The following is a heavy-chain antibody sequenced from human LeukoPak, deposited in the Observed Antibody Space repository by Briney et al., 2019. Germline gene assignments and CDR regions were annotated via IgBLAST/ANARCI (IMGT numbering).Heavy chain of an antibody. CDR2: ISSSRTYI. CDR1: GFTFSSFS. V-gene: IGHV3-21*04. J-gene: IGHJ3*02. D-gene: IGHD3-3*01. Sequence: GGSLRLSCAASGFTFSSFSMNWVRQAPGKGLEWVSSISSSRTYIYYADSVKGRFTISRDNAKSSLYLQMTSLRAEDTAVYYCARRFWYAFDIWGQGTMVTVSS. CDR3: ARRFWYAFDI.